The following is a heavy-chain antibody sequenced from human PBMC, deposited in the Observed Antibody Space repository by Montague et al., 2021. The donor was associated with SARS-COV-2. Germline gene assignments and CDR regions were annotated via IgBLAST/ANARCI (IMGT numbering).Heavy chain of an antibody. D-gene: IGHD2-21*02. V-gene: IGHV4-38-2*02. CDR2: IYHAGYI. CDR3: ARAPCVGDCNSLAIWFDP. CDR1: GYSISSGYF. Sequence: SETLSLTCTVFGYSISSGYFWAWLRQPPGKGLEWIGSIYHAGYIXXNPSLKSRVSISIDTSRNQISLRVIDVAAADTAVYYCARAPCVGDCNSLAIWFDPWGQGTLVSVSS. J-gene: IGHJ5*02.